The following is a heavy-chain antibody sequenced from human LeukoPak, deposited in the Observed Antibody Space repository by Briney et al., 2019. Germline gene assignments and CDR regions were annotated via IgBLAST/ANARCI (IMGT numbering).Heavy chain of an antibody. CDR2: IYPGGSDT. Sequence: KIGESLKISCKGSGNTFSTYWIAWVRQMPGKGLECLGIIYPGGSDTRYSPSFQGQVTISADKSINTAHLQWRSLQASDTAIYYCARLRGLPGDTAYYFDSWGQGTLVTVSS. D-gene: IGHD5-18*01. J-gene: IGHJ4*02. CDR1: GNTFSTYW. V-gene: IGHV5-51*01. CDR3: ARLRGLPGDTAYYFDS.